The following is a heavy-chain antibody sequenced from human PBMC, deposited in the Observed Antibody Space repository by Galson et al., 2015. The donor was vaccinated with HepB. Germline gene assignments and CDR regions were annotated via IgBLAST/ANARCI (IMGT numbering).Heavy chain of an antibody. Sequence: SVKVSCKASGYTFTRYGISWVRQAPGQGLEWMGWISAYNGNTNYAQKLQGRVTMTTDTSTSTAYMELRSLRSDDTAVYYCARDIVVVPAADYYYYYGMDVWGQGTTVTVSS. D-gene: IGHD2-2*01. CDR3: ARDIVVVPAADYYYYYGMDV. CDR2: ISAYNGNT. CDR1: GYTFTRYG. J-gene: IGHJ6*02. V-gene: IGHV1-18*04.